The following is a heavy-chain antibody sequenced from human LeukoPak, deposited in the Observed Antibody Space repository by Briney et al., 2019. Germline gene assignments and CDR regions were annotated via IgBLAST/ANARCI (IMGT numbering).Heavy chain of an antibody. CDR2: MKGDGSEI. CDR1: GFTFSTNW. D-gene: IGHD3-16*01. CDR3: ARPAYTAAYDL. J-gene: IGHJ2*01. V-gene: IGHV3-7*01. Sequence: GGFLRLSCAASGFTFSTNWMTWVRQAQGKGLEWVANMKGDGSEIHYVDSVRGRFTISRDNAKNLLYLQMNSLRAEDTAIYYCARPAYTAAYDLWGRGTLVTVSS.